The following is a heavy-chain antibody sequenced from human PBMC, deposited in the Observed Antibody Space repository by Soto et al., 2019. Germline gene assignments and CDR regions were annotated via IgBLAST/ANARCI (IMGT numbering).Heavy chain of an antibody. J-gene: IGHJ6*02. V-gene: IGHV1-18*01. CDR1: GFTFSDYG. CDR2: ISGDNINS. CDR3: GREGQQLAQEKYYQFNGMDV. Sequence: ASVKVSCKASGFTFSDYGLSWVRQAPGQPLEWMGWISGDNINSKYSQKFQGRLTMTTDTSTATASMELRSLTSDDTAVYYCGREGQQLAQEKYYQFNGMDVWGQGTTVTVSS. D-gene: IGHD6-13*01.